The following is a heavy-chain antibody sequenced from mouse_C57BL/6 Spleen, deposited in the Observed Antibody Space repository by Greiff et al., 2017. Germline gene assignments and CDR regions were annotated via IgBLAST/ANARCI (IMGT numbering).Heavy chain of an antibody. CDR3: ARREFYYGSSHYAMDY. V-gene: IGHV1-20*01. CDR2: INPYNGDT. CDR1: GYSFTGYF. D-gene: IGHD1-1*01. J-gene: IGHJ4*01. Sequence: EVKLMESGPELVKPGDSVKISCKASGYSFTGYFMNWVMQSHGKSLEWIGRINPYNGDTFYNQKFKGKATLTVDKSSSTAHMELRSLTSEDSAVYYCARREFYYGSSHYAMDYWGQGTSVTVSS.